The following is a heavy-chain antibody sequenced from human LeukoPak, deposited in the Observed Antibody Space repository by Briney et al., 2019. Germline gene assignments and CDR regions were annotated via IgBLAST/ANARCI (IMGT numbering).Heavy chain of an antibody. CDR1: GFTFSYYI. CDR3: ARDLPSGYSYGPDY. V-gene: IGHV3-23*01. Sequence: PGGSLRLSCAASGFTFSYYIMTWVRQAPGKGLEWVSSIDESGGTTYYADSVKGQCTISRDNSKNSLYLQMNSLRAEDTAVYYCARDLPSGYSYGPDYWGQGTLVTVSS. CDR2: IDESGGTT. D-gene: IGHD5-18*01. J-gene: IGHJ4*02.